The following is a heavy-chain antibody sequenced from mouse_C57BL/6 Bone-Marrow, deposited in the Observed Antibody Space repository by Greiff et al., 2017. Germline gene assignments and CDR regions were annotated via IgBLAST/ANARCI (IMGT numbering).Heavy chain of an antibody. V-gene: IGHV6-3*01. J-gene: IGHJ3*01. D-gene: IGHD1-1*01. CDR1: GFTFSNYW. Sequence: DVKLQESGGGLVQPGGSMKLSCVASGFTFSNYWMNWVRQSPEKGLEWVAQIRLKSDNYATHYAESVKGRFTISRDDSKSSVYLQMNNLRAEDTGIYYCTDLTTVDSAWFAYWGQGTLVTVSA. CDR2: IRLKSDNYAT. CDR3: TDLTTVDSAWFAY.